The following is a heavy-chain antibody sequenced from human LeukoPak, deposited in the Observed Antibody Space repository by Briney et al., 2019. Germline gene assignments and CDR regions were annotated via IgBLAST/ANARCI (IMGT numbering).Heavy chain of an antibody. CDR3: ARDVAGYGMDV. J-gene: IGHJ6*02. CDR1: GFTFSSYA. D-gene: IGHD3-10*01. CDR2: ISYDGSNK. V-gene: IGHV3-30-3*01. Sequence: PGGSLRLSCAASGFTFSSYAVHWVRQAPGEGLEWVAVISYDGSNKYYADSVKGRFTISRDNSKNTLYLQMNSLRAEDTAVYYCARDVAGYGMDVWGQGTTVTVSS.